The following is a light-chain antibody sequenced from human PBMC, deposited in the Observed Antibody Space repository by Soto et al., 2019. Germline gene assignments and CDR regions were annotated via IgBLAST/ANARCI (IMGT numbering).Light chain of an antibody. CDR3: CSYAGSSTSVV. J-gene: IGLJ2*01. CDR1: SSDVGSYNL. V-gene: IGLV2-23*01. Sequence: QSALTQPASVSGSPGPSITISCTGTSSDVGSYNLVSWYQQHPGKAPKLMIYEGSKRPSGVSNRFSGSKSGNTASLTISGLQAEDEADYDCCSYAGSSTSVVFGGGTKLTVL. CDR2: EGS.